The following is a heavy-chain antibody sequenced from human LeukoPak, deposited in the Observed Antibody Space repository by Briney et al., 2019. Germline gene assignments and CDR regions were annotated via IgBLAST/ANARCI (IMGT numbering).Heavy chain of an antibody. D-gene: IGHD6-6*01. CDR2: INHSGST. CDR3: ARDRRGIAARPRYWFGP. Sequence: TSSETLSLTCAVYDGSFSGYYWSWIRQPPGKGLEWIGEINHSGSTYYNPSLKSRVTISVDTSKNQFSLKLSSVTAADTAVYYCARDRRGIAARPRYWFGPWGQGTLVTVSS. J-gene: IGHJ5*02. CDR1: DGSFSGYY. V-gene: IGHV4-34*01.